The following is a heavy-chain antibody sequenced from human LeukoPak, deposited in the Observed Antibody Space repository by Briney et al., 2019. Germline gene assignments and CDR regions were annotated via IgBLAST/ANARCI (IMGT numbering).Heavy chain of an antibody. J-gene: IGHJ5*02. D-gene: IGHD7-27*01. CDR2: IYYSGST. CDR3: ARLIITGDRRASWFDP. Sequence: ASETLSLTCTVSGGSISSYYWSWIRQPPGKGLEWIGYIYYSGSTNYNPSLKSRVTISVDTSKNQFSLKLSSVTAADTAVYYCARLIITGDRRASWFDPWGQGTLVTVPS. V-gene: IGHV4-59*08. CDR1: GGSISSYY.